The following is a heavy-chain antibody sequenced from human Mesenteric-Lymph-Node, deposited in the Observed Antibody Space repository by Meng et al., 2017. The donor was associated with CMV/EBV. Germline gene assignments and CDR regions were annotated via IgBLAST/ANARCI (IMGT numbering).Heavy chain of an antibody. CDR3: GRGQQTFDP. J-gene: IGHJ5*02. V-gene: IGHV1-2*06. D-gene: IGHD1-1*01. Sequence: QVQLVQSGAEVKKPGASVKVSCKASGYSFTGYSIHWVRQAPGQGLEWMGRISPNTGDTIYEENFQGRVTMTRDTSISTAYMELSSLTSDDTAVYYCGRGQQTFDPWGQGTLVTVSS. CDR1: GYSFTGYS. CDR2: ISPNTGDT.